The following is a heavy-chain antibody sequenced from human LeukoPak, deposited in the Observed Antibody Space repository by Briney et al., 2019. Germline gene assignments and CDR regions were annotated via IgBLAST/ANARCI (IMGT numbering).Heavy chain of an antibody. CDR2: INPNSGGT. CDR3: ASFAWELLTDDAFDI. J-gene: IGHJ3*02. V-gene: IGHV1-2*02. Sequence: PGASVKVSCKASGYTFTGYYMHWVRQAPGQGLEWMGWINPNSGGTNYAQKFQGRVTMTRDTSISTAYMELSRLRSDDTAVYYCASFAWELLTDDAFDIWGQGTMVTVSS. D-gene: IGHD1-26*01. CDR1: GYTFTGYY.